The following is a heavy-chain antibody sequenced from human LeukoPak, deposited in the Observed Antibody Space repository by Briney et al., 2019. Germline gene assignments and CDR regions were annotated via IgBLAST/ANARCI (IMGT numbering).Heavy chain of an antibody. Sequence: PGGSLRLSCAASGFTFSDYYMSWIRQAPGKGLEWVSYISSSSSYTNYADSVKGRFTISRDNAKNSLYLQMNSLRAEDTAVYYCARFGEMATNDAFDTWGQGTMVTVSS. D-gene: IGHD5-24*01. CDR3: ARFGEMATNDAFDT. J-gene: IGHJ3*02. V-gene: IGHV3-11*06. CDR1: GFTFSDYY. CDR2: ISSSSSYT.